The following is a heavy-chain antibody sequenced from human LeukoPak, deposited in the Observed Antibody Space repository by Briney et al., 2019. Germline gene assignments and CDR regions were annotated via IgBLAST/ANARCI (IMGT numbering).Heavy chain of an antibody. CDR2: ISYDGSNK. V-gene: IGHV3-30*03. CDR3: ARAGLHGYCSSTSCWWFDP. Sequence: GGSLRLSCAASGFTFSSYGMHWVRQAPGKGLEWVAVISYDGSNKYYADSVKGRFTISRDNSKNTLYLQMNSLRAEDTAVYYCARAGLHGYCSSTSCWWFDPWGQGTLVTVSS. D-gene: IGHD2-2*03. CDR1: GFTFSSYG. J-gene: IGHJ5*02.